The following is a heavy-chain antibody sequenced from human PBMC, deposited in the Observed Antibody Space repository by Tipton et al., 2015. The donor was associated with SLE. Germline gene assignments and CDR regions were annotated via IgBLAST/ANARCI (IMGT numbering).Heavy chain of an antibody. V-gene: IGHV4-38-2*01. CDR1: GYSISSGYY. CDR2: IYYSGST. CDR3: AGASSWYDY. Sequence: TLSLTCAVSGYSISSGYYWGWIRQPPGKGLEWIGYIYYSGSTNYNPSLKSRVTISVDTSKNQFSLKLSSVTAADTAVYYCAGASSWYDYWGQGTLVTVSS. D-gene: IGHD6-13*01. J-gene: IGHJ4*02.